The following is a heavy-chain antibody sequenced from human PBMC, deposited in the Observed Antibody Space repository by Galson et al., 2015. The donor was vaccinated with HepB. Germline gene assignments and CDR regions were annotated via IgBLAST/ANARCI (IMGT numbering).Heavy chain of an antibody. CDR2: IGTAGDT. CDR3: ARYCSSTSCHQHGMDV. J-gene: IGHJ6*02. V-gene: IGHV3-13*01. Sequence: SLRLSCAASGFTFSSYDMHWVRQATGKGLEWVSAIGTAGDTYYPGSVKGRFTISRENAKNSLYLQMNSLRAGDTAVYYCARYCSSTSCHQHGMDVWGQGTTVTVSS. CDR1: GFTFSSYD. D-gene: IGHD2-2*01.